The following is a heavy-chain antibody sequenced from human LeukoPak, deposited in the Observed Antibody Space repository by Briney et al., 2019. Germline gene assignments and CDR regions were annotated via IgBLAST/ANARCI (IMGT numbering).Heavy chain of an antibody. V-gene: IGHV1-46*01. CDR2: INPSGGST. CDR3: ARDRITIFGVVHHYMDV. D-gene: IGHD3-3*01. J-gene: IGHJ6*03. Sequence: ASVKVSCKASGYTFTSYYMHWVRQAPGQGLEWMGIINPSGGSTSYAQKFQGRVTMTRDMSTSTVYMELSSLRSEDTAVYYCARDRITIFGVVHHYMDVWGKGTTVTVS. CDR1: GYTFTSYY.